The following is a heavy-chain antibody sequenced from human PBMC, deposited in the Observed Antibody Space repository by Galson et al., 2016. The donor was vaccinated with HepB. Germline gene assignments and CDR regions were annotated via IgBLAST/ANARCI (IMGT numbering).Heavy chain of an antibody. CDR3: VAGSGWLPDY. D-gene: IGHD6-19*01. Sequence: SLRLSCAGSGFSISDYWMNWVRQGPGKGLEWVANMKRDGSEEYYLDSLRGRFTISRDNAQNSVYLQMNRLRGEDTAVYYCVAGSGWLPDYWGQGTLVTVSS. CDR2: MKRDGSEE. V-gene: IGHV3-7*02. J-gene: IGHJ4*02. CDR1: GFSISDYW.